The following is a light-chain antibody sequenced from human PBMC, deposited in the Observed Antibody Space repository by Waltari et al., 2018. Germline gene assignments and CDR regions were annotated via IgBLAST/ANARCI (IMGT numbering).Light chain of an antibody. CDR2: GKN. V-gene: IGLV3-19*01. Sequence: SSELTQDPSVSVALGQTVTITCQGAGLRSYDASWYQQKPRQAPVLVIFGKNIRPSGIPDRFSVSRSGDTASLTITGTQAEDEADYYCNSRDTTGYRVVFGGGTKVTVL. CDR3: NSRDTTGYRVV. CDR1: GLRSYD. J-gene: IGLJ2*01.